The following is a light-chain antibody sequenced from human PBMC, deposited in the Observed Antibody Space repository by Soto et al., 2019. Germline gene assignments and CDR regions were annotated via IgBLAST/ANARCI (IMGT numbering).Light chain of an antibody. Sequence: QSVLTQPPSVSGAPGQRVTISCTGSSSNIGAGHDVHWYQQLPGTAPKLLIYDNTNRPSGVPDRFSGSKSGTSASLAITGLQAEDEADYYCQSYDSSLSGYVFVTGTKVTVL. CDR1: SSNIGAGHD. CDR3: QSYDSSLSGYV. V-gene: IGLV1-40*01. CDR2: DNT. J-gene: IGLJ1*01.